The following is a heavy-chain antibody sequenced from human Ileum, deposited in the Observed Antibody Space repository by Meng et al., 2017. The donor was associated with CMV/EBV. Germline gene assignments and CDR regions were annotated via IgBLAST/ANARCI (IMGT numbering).Heavy chain of an antibody. Sequence: VASGLTFSSHAMQWVRQAPGKGLEWVAVISGDKNSKYYTDSVKGRFTISRDNSNNTLYLQMNNLRAEDTAVFYCARGQFKNSYYFDQWGQGTLVTVSS. D-gene: IGHD2/OR15-2a*01. V-gene: IGHV3-30-3*01. J-gene: IGHJ4*02. CDR1: GLTFSSHA. CDR3: ARGQFKNSYYFDQ. CDR2: ISGDKNSK.